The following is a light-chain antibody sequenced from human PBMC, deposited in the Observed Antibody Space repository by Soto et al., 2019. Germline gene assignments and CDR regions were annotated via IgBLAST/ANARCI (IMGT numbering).Light chain of an antibody. CDR3: QQSYSTPLT. V-gene: IGKV1-5*03. Sequence: DIQMTQSPSTLSASVGDRVTITCRASQSISGSLAWYQQKPGKAPKLLISKASSLESGIPSRFSGSGSGTEFTLTISSLQPDDFATYYCQQSYSTPLTFGGGTKVDIK. CDR2: KAS. CDR1: QSISGS. J-gene: IGKJ4*01.